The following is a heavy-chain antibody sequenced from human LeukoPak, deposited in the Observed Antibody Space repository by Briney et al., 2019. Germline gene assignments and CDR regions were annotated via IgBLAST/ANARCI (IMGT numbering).Heavy chain of an antibody. Sequence: SQTLSLTSTVSRGSISSGEYHSTCIRHPPGKGLEWIGNIYCSGSTYYKSSLKSRITISVDTSKNQFSLKLSSVTGADTAVYYCASESEGWFDPWGQGTLVTVSS. V-gene: IGHV4-30-4*01. CDR1: RGSISSGEYH. J-gene: IGHJ5*02. CDR2: IYCSGST. CDR3: ASESEGWFDP.